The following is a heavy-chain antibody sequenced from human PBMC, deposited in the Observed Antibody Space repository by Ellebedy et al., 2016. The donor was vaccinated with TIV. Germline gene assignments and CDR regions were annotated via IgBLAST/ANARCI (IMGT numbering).Heavy chain of an antibody. CDR1: GFTFKTYA. D-gene: IGHD3-3*01. V-gene: IGHV3-23*01. CDR3: ARDPTRGAIYYFDF. J-gene: IGHJ4*01. CDR2: ISGSGGST. Sequence: GGSLRLXXTTSGFTFKTYAMNWVRQAPGKGLEWVATISGSGGSTYYADSVEGRFTISRDNSNNTVSLQMNSLRAEDTAIYYCARDPTRGAIYYFDFWGQGNLVTVSS.